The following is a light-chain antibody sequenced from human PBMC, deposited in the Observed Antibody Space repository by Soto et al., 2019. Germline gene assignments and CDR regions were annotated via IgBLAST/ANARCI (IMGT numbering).Light chain of an antibody. Sequence: QSSLTQPAYVSGSPGQSITIACTGTIGDVGAYNYVSWYQQHPGKAPRLMIYDVSNRPSGASNRFSGSKSGNTASLTISGLQAEDEADYYCRSFTNTYSYVFGTGTKVTVL. J-gene: IGLJ1*01. CDR2: DVS. CDR3: RSFTNTYSYV. CDR1: IGDVGAYNY. V-gene: IGLV2-14*01.